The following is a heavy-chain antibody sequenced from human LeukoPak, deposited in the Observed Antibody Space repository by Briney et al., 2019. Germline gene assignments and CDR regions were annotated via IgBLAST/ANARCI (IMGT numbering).Heavy chain of an antibody. CDR3: ARHNGFDRGYYYYMDV. V-gene: IGHV4-4*07. J-gene: IGHJ6*03. CDR1: GGFINSYY. D-gene: IGHD3-9*01. Sequence: SETLSLTCTVSGGFINSYYWSWIRQPAGKGLEWIGRVYTSGITNYNPSLRSRITMSVDTSKNQFSLKLTSVTAADTAVYYCARHNGFDRGYYYYMDVWGKGTTVTVSS. CDR2: VYTSGIT.